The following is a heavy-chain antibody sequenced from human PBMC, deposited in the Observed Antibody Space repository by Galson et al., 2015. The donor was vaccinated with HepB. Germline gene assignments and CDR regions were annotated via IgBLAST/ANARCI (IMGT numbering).Heavy chain of an antibody. J-gene: IGHJ6*02. V-gene: IGHV4-39*01. CDR1: GGSISSSSYY. D-gene: IGHD3-10*01. Sequence: ETLSLTCTVSGGSISSSSYYWGWIRQPPGKGLEWIGSIYYSGSTYYNPSLKSRVTISVDTSKNQFSLKLSSVTAADTAVYYCARHEGTQVLLWFGDGGGYYYGMDVWGQGTTVTVSS. CDR2: IYYSGST. CDR3: ARHEGTQVLLWFGDGGGYYYGMDV.